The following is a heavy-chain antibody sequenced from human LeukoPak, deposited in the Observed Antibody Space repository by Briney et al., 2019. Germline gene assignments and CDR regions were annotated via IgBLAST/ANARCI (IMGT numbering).Heavy chain of an antibody. D-gene: IGHD3-10*01. V-gene: IGHV3-11*01. CDR3: AGGYGSGSYSA. Sequence: GGSLTLSCAASGFTFSKYYMSWIRQAPGKGLEWISYIVNSGGTTSYADSVQGRFTISSDDAKNSLYLQMNSLRAEDTAVYYCAGGYGSGSYSAWGQGIPVTVSS. CDR2: IVNSGGTT. J-gene: IGHJ5*02. CDR1: GFTFSKYY.